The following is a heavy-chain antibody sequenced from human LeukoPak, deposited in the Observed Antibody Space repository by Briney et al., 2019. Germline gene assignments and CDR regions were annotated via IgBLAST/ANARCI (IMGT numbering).Heavy chain of an antibody. J-gene: IGHJ5*02. CDR3: VGGRGVVVRDWFDP. D-gene: IGHD2-8*02. CDR2: ITHSGRT. Sequence: SETLSLTCTVYSASYSGYSWTWIRQSPGKGLEWIGEITHSGRTNYNPSLKSRLTMSLDTSTNHFSLEMTSVTAADTAVYCCVGGRGVVVRDWFDPWGQGTLVTVSS. V-gene: IGHV4-34*01. CDR1: SASYSGYS.